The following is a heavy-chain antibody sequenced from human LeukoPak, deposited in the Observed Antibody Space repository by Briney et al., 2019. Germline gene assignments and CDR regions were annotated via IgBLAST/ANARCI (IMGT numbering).Heavy chain of an antibody. D-gene: IGHD2/OR15-2a*01. V-gene: IGHV4-39*07. CDR2: IYYSGST. CDR3: ARAHSIASYYYGVDV. J-gene: IGHJ6*02. CDR1: GGSISSSSYY. Sequence: SETLSLTCTVSGGSISSSSYYWGWIRQPPGKGLEWIGSIYYSGSTYYNPSLKSRVTISVDTSKNQFSLKLSSVTAADAAVYYCARAHSIASYYYGVDVWGQGTTVTVSS.